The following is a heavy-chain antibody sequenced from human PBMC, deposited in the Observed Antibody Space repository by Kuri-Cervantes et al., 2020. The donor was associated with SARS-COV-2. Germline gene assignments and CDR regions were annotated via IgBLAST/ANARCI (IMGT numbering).Heavy chain of an antibody. D-gene: IGHD3-10*01. J-gene: IGHJ5*02. CDR1: GVSVTREGYS. V-gene: IGHV4-30-2*03. Sequence: SQTLSLTCGVSGVSVTREGYSWNWVRQLPGKGLEWIGSISGDTSYNPSLDSRVTISLDTSRNQFSLNLRSVTAADTAVYYCARVLNSGSYPYRGNWFDPWGQGTLVTVSS. CDR3: ARVLNSGSYPYRGNWFDP. CDR2: ISGDT.